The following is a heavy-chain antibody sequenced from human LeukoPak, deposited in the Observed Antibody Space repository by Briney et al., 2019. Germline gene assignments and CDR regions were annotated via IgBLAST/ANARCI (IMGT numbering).Heavy chain of an antibody. CDR3: AKDQGWSYFDY. CDR1: GFTFSSSV. V-gene: IGHV3-23*01. D-gene: IGHD6-19*01. CDR2: ISASGGST. Sequence: GGSLRLSCAASGFTFSSSVMSWVRQVPGKGLEWVSGISASGGSTYYADSVKGRFTISRDNSKNTLYLQMNSLRAEDTAVYYCAKDQGWSYFDYWGQGTLVTVSS. J-gene: IGHJ4*02.